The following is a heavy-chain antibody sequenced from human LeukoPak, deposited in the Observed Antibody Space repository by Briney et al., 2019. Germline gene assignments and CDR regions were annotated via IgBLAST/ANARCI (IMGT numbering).Heavy chain of an antibody. J-gene: IGHJ4*02. CDR2: ISGSGGST. V-gene: IGHV3-23*01. CDR3: AKDRNQWLVGDY. Sequence: GGSLRLSCAASGFTFRTYGMHWVRQAPGKGLEWVSAISGSGGSTYYADSVKGRFTISRDNSKNTLYLQMNSLRAEDTAVYYCAKDRNQWLVGDYWGQGTLVTVSS. CDR1: GFTFRTYG. D-gene: IGHD6-19*01.